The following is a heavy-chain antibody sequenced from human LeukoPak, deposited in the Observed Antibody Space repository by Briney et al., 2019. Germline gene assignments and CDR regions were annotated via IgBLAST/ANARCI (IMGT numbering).Heavy chain of an antibody. J-gene: IGHJ4*02. CDR2: IYCGGST. CDR3: ARGKWELHRFDY. V-gene: IGHV3-53*01. CDR1: GFTVSSNY. Sequence: GGSLRLSCAASGFTVSSNYMSWVRRAPGKGLEWVSVIYCGGSTYYADSVKGRFTISRDNSKNTLYLQMNSLRAEDTAVYYCARGKWELHRFDYWGQGTLVTVSS. D-gene: IGHD1-26*01.